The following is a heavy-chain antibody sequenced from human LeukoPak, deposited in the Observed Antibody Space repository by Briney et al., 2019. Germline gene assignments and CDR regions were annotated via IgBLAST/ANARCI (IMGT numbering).Heavy chain of an antibody. J-gene: IGHJ5*02. V-gene: IGHV3-23*01. CDR1: GFTFSSYA. CDR3: ARGVGNGYSGYGFRWYDL. D-gene: IGHD5-12*01. CDR2: ISGSGGST. Sequence: GGSLRLSCAASGFTFSSYAMSWVRQAPGKGLEWVSAISGSGGSTYYADSVKGRFTISRDNAKNSLYLQMNSLRAEDTAVYYCARGVGNGYSGYGFRWYDLWGQGTLVTVSS.